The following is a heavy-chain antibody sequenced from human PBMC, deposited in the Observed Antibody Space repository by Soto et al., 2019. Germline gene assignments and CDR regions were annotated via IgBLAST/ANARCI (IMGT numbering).Heavy chain of an antibody. V-gene: IGHV1-46*01. D-gene: IGHD3-3*01. Sequence: SVKIAGKAPADTFTSYYVHCVRQAPGHGLEWMGIINPNGGSTRFAQTFQGRVTMTRDTSTNTVNMELRRLRSAVTAIYYCVRSSAAVFGLSIEWSNWLASWGQGTLVTVSS. J-gene: IGHJ5*01. CDR1: ADTFTSYY. CDR3: VRSSAAVFGLSIEWSNWLAS. CDR2: INPNGGST.